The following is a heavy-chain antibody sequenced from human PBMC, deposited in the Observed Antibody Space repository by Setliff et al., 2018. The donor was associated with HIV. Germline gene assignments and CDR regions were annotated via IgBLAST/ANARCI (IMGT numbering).Heavy chain of an antibody. D-gene: IGHD3-3*01. J-gene: IGHJ4*02. CDR1: GYTFTGYY. Sequence: ASVKVSCKASGYTFTGYYMHWVRQAPGQGLEWMGWINPNSGGTNYAQKFQDRVTMTSDTSTITAYMELSGLKSDDMAVYYCARATYYNSWSGLDVWGQGTLVTVSS. V-gene: IGHV1-2*02. CDR2: INPNSGGT. CDR3: ARATYYNSWSGLDV.